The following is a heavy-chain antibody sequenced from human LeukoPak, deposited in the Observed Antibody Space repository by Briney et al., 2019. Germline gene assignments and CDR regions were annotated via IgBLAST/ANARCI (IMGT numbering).Heavy chain of an antibody. CDR3: AREQTYYTSGSYYNVFDY. Sequence: GGSLRLACAASGFIFSTYSMTWVRQAPGKGLEWVSSISSGSDYIYYADSMKGRFTISRDNVKGSLYLHMNSLGAEDTAVYYCAREQTYYTSGSYYNVFDYWGQGTLVTVSS. V-gene: IGHV3-21*01. CDR2: ISSGSDYI. D-gene: IGHD3-10*01. CDR1: GFIFSTYS. J-gene: IGHJ4*02.